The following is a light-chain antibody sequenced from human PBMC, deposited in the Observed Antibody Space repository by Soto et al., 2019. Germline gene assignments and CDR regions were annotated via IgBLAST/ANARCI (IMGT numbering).Light chain of an antibody. CDR3: HVWDSSSEHV. CDR1: NIGSKS. Sequence: SYELTQPTSVSVAPGQAARITCGGNNIGSKSVHWYQQKPGQAPVLVVDDDSDRPSGIPERFSGSNAGNTATLTISRVEAGDEADYFCHVWDSSSEHVFGTGTKVTVL. V-gene: IGLV3-21*02. CDR2: DDS. J-gene: IGLJ1*01.